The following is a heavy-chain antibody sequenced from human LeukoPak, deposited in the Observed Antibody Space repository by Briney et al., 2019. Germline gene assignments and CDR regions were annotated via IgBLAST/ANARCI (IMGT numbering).Heavy chain of an antibody. CDR3: ARQIDYGDYHLDY. Sequence: PSQTLSLTCTVSGASVSSDNYCWSWVRQPAGKGLEWIGSIYYSGSTYYNPSLKSRVTISVDTSKNQFSLKLSSVTAADTAVYYCARQIDYGDYHLDYWGQGTLVTVSS. V-gene: IGHV4-30-2*03. J-gene: IGHJ4*02. D-gene: IGHD4-17*01. CDR1: GASVSSDNYC. CDR2: IYYSGST.